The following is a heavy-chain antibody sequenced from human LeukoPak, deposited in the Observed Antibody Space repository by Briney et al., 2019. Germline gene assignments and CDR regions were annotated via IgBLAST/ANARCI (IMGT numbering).Heavy chain of an antibody. Sequence: SETLSLTCTVSGYSISSGYYWGWTRQPPGKGLEWIGSIYHSGSTYYNPSLKSRVTISVDTSKNQFSLKLSSVTAADTAVYYCARRAQVERRHSQFDYWGQGTLVTVSS. J-gene: IGHJ4*02. V-gene: IGHV4-38-2*02. D-gene: IGHD1-1*01. CDR2: IYHSGST. CDR1: GYSISSGYY. CDR3: ARRAQVERRHSQFDY.